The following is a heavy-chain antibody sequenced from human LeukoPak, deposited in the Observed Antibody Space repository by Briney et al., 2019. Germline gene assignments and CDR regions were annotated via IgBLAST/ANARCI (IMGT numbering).Heavy chain of an antibody. CDR3: ARSPGGGLYYDSSGYYYPTFDS. D-gene: IGHD3-22*01. J-gene: IGHJ4*02. V-gene: IGHV3-21*01. CDR1: GFTFSSYS. Sequence: PGGSLRLSCAASGFTFSSYSMNWVRQALGKGLEWVSSITSSSSYIYYTDSMKGRFTISRDNAKKSLYLQMNSLRAEDTAVYYCARSPGGGLYYDSSGYYYPTFDSWGQGTLVTVSS. CDR2: ITSSSSYI.